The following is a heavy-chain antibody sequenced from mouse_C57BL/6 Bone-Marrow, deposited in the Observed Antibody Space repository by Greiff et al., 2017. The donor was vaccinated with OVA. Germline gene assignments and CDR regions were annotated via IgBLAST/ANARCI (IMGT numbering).Heavy chain of an antibody. Sequence: KQRPGQGLEWIGNIYPSDSETHYNQKFKDKATLTVDKSSSTAYMQLSSLTSEDSAVYYCARGGNYYGSSLFAYWGQGTLVTVSA. CDR2: IYPSDSET. D-gene: IGHD1-1*01. J-gene: IGHJ3*01. V-gene: IGHV1-61*01. CDR3: ARGGNYYGSSLFAY.